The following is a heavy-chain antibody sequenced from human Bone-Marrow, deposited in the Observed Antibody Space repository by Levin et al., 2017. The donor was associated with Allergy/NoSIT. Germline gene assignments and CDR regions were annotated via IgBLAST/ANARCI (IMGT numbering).Heavy chain of an antibody. CDR2: INHSGST. V-gene: IGHV4-34*01. CDR1: GGSFSGYY. D-gene: IGHD3-10*01. CDR3: ARVGSGSYYNGYYYGMDG. Sequence: SQTLSLTCAVYGGSFSGYYWSWIRQPPGKGLEWIGEINHSGSTNYNPSLKSRVTISVDTSKNQFSLKLSSVTAADTAVYYCARVGSGSYYNGYYYGMDGWGQGTTVTVSS. J-gene: IGHJ6*02.